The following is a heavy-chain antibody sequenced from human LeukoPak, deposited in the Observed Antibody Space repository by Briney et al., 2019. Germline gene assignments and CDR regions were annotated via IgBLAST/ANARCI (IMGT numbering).Heavy chain of an antibody. CDR3: AREYFYNSSGYRALRY. Sequence: PGGSLRLSCAASGFTFSDFWMTWVRQAPGKGLEWVANIKEGGSEKSYVDSVKGRFIISRDNAKNSLYLQMNSLRAEDTAVYYCAREYFYNSSGYRALRYWGQGTLVTVSS. D-gene: IGHD3-22*01. J-gene: IGHJ4*02. V-gene: IGHV3-7*01. CDR2: IKEGGSEK. CDR1: GFTFSDFW.